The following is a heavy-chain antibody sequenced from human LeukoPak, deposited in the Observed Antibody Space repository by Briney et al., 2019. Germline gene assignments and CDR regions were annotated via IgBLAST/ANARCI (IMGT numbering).Heavy chain of an antibody. Sequence: SETLSLTCAVSGGSISPYYWSWIRQPPGKGLEWIGYIYYSGNINYNPSLKSRVTISVDTSKNQFSLKLSSVTAVDTAVYYCARNPLGNCSSASCLRYWYFDLWGRGTRVTVSS. J-gene: IGHJ2*01. CDR2: IYYSGNI. D-gene: IGHD2-2*01. CDR3: ARNPLGNCSSASCLRYWYFDL. CDR1: GGSISPYY. V-gene: IGHV4-59*01.